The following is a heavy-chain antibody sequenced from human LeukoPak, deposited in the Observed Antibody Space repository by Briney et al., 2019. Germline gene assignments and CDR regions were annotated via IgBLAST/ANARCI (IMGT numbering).Heavy chain of an antibody. J-gene: IGHJ4*02. D-gene: IGHD6-13*01. V-gene: IGHV3-30*02. CDR2: IQYDGSNK. CDR3: VKKTASGSDDY. Sequence: GGSLRLSCAASGFTFSSYGMHWVRQTPGKGLEWVAFIQYDGSNKYYADSVKGRFTISRDNSKNTVYLQMNSLRAEDTAVYYCVKKTASGSDDYWGLGTLVTVSS. CDR1: GFTFSSYG.